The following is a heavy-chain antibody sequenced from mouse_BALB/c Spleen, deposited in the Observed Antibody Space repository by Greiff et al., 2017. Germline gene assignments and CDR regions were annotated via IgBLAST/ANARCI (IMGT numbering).Heavy chain of an antibody. D-gene: IGHD2-14*01. CDR3: AREEVSWFAY. CDR1: GFTFSDYY. CDR2: ISDGGSYT. J-gene: IGHJ3*01. V-gene: IGHV5-4*02. Sequence: EVKLVESGGGLVKPGGSLKLSCAASGFTFSDYYMYWVRQTPEKRLEWVATISDGGSYTYYPDSVKGRFTISRDNAKNNLYLQMSSLKSEDTAMYYCAREEVSWFAYWGQGTLVTVSA.